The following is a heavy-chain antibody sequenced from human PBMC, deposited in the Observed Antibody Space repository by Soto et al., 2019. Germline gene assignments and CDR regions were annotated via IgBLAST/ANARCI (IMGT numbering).Heavy chain of an antibody. CDR2: ISSSSSTI. CDR3: ARHPERIAQIGWFDS. J-gene: IGHJ5*01. CDR1: GFTFSSYS. V-gene: IGHV3-48*01. Sequence: EVQLVESGGGLVQPGGSLRVSCAASGFTFSSYSMNWVRQAPGKGLEWVSYISSSSSTIYYADSVKGRFTISRDNAKNSLYLQMNSLRAEDTAVYYCARHPERIAQIGWFDSWGQGTLVTVSS. D-gene: IGHD6-13*01.